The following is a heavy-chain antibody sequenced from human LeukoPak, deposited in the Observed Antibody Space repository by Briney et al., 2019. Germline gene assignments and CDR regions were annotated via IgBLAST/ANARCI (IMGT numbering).Heavy chain of an antibody. CDR1: GFSFSSSW. Sequence: GGSLRLSCAASGFSFSSSWMTWVRQAPGKGLEWVSVIYSGGSTYYADSVKGRFTISRDNSKNTLYLQMNSLRAEDTAVYYCARDYYDSSGYLIGGGMDVWGQGTTVTVSS. V-gene: IGHV3-66*01. J-gene: IGHJ6*02. CDR2: IYSGGST. CDR3: ARDYYDSSGYLIGGGMDV. D-gene: IGHD3-22*01.